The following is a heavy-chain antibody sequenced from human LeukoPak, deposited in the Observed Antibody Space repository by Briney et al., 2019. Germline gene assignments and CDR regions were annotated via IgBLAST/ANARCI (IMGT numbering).Heavy chain of an antibody. Sequence: SETLSLTCTVSGGSISSYYWSWIRQPPGKGLEWIGYIYYSGSTNYNPSLKSRVTISVDTSKNQFSLKLSSVTAADTAVYYCARQSQIQLWFDYWGQGTLVTVSS. D-gene: IGHD5-18*01. CDR1: GGSISSYY. V-gene: IGHV4-59*08. CDR2: IYYSGST. CDR3: ARQSQIQLWFDY. J-gene: IGHJ4*02.